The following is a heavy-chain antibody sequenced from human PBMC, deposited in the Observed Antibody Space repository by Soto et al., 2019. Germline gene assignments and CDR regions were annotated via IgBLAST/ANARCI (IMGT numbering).Heavy chain of an antibody. V-gene: IGHV1-69*13. Sequence: ASVKVSCKASGGTFSSYAISWVRQAPGQGLEWMGGIIPIFGTANYAQKFQGRVTITADESTSTAYMELSSLRSEDTAVYYRARARIVVVTATGSAFDYWGQGTLVTVSS. CDR2: IIPIFGTA. CDR1: GGTFSSYA. J-gene: IGHJ4*02. CDR3: ARARIVVVTATGSAFDY. D-gene: IGHD2-21*02.